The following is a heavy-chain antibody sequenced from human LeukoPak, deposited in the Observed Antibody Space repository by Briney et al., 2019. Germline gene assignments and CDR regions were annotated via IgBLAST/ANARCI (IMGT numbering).Heavy chain of an antibody. CDR2: ISYDGSNK. CDR3: ARESGSYPYFDY. D-gene: IGHD1-26*01. Sequence: GRSLRLSCAASGFTFSSYAMHWVRQAPGKGLEWVAVISYDGSNKYYADSVKGRFTISRDNSKNTLYLQMNSLRAEDTAVYYCARESGSYPYFDYWGQGTLVTVFS. V-gene: IGHV3-30-3*01. CDR1: GFTFSSYA. J-gene: IGHJ4*02.